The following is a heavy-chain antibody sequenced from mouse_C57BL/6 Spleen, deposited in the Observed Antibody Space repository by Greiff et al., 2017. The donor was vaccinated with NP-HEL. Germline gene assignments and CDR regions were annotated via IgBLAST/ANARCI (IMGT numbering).Heavy chain of an antibody. CDR1: GYPFTSYG. J-gene: IGHJ2*01. CDR2: IHPNSGST. V-gene: IGHV1-64*01. CDR3: ARSDHLWFDY. Sequence: QVQLQQPGAELVKPGASVKLSCKASGYPFTSYGMHWVKQRPGQGLKWIGMIHPNSGSTNYNEKFKSKATLTVDKSSSTAYMQLSSLTSEDSAVYYCARSDHLWFDYWGQGTTLTVSS.